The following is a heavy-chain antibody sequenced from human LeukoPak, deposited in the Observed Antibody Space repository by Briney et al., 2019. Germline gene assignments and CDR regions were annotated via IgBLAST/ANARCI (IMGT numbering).Heavy chain of an antibody. CDR1: GFTFNSYA. Sequence: QSGGSLRLSCAASGFTFNSYAMSWIRQAPGKGLEWVSGFSGSGASTYYADSVKGRFTISRDNSKNTLYLQMNSLRAEDTAVYYCAKSYPLVVLPAESPFDYWGQGTLVTVPS. J-gene: IGHJ4*02. CDR2: FSGSGAST. CDR3: AKSYPLVVLPAESPFDY. D-gene: IGHD2-2*01. V-gene: IGHV3-23*01.